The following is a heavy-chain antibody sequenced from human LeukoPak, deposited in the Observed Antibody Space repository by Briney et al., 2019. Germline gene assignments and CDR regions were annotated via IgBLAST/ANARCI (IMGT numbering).Heavy chain of an antibody. CDR3: ARGRLTSYYSGYNWFDP. CDR2: ISSSGSTI. J-gene: IGHJ5*02. Sequence: GGSLRLSCAASGFTFSSYEMNWVRQAPGKGLEWVSYISSSGSTIYYADSVKGRFTISRDNAKNSLYLQMNSLRAEDTAVYYCARGRLTSYYSGYNWFDPWGQGTLVTVSS. V-gene: IGHV3-48*03. D-gene: IGHD3-9*01. CDR1: GFTFSSYE.